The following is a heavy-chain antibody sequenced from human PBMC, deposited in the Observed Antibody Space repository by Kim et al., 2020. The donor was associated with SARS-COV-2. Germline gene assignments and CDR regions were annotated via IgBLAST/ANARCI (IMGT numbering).Heavy chain of an antibody. J-gene: IGHJ5*02. CDR1: GFTFSSYD. V-gene: IGHV3-64D*06. CDR3: VKNWNSDH. Sequence: GGSLRLSCSASGFTFSSYDMHWVRQAPGKGLEYVSAISSNGGSTYSAASVKGRFTISRDTPKNTLYLQMSSLRAEDTAVYYCVKNWNSDHWGQGTLVTVSS. D-gene: IGHD1-7*01. CDR2: ISSNGGST.